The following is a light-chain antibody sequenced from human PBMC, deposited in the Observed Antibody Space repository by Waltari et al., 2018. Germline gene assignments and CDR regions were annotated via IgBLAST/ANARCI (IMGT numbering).Light chain of an antibody. CDR1: QFVSIN. CDR3: QQYNNWPPFT. Sequence: EIVMTQSPATLSVSPGDTATLSCRASQFVSINLACDQQEPGQAPRLLIYGASTRATGIPARFSGSGSVTEFTLTISSLQSEDFAVYYCQQYNNWPPFTFGRGTRLEIK. J-gene: IGKJ5*01. V-gene: IGKV3-15*01. CDR2: GAS.